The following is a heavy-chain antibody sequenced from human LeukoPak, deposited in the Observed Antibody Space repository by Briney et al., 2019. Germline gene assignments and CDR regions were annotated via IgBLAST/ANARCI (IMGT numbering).Heavy chain of an antibody. Sequence: GGSLRLSCAASGFTFADYAMHWVRQAPGKGLEWVAGISWNSGSIGYADSVKGRFTISRDNAKNSLYLQMNSLRAEDTALYYCAKGTSSGWYLIAFDIWGHGTMVTVSS. CDR1: GFTFADYA. V-gene: IGHV3-9*01. D-gene: IGHD6-19*01. CDR2: ISWNSGSI. J-gene: IGHJ3*02. CDR3: AKGTSSGWYLIAFDI.